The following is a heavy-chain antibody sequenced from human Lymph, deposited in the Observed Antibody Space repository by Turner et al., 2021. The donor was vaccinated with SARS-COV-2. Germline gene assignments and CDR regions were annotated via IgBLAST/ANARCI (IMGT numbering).Heavy chain of an antibody. J-gene: IGHJ5*02. V-gene: IGHV1-69*10. CDR2: IIPILAIA. CDR1: GGTFSSYA. CDR3: ARDSPYCSSTSCYDP. Sequence: QVQLVQSGAEVKKPGSSVKVCCKASGGTFSSYAITWVRQAPGQGLEWMGGIIPILAIANYAQKFQGRVTITADKSTSTAYMELSSLRSEDTAVYYCARDSPYCSSTSCYDPWGQGTLVTVSS. D-gene: IGHD2-2*01.